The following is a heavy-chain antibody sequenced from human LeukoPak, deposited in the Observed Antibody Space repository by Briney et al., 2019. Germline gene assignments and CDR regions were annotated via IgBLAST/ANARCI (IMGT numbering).Heavy chain of an antibody. CDR3: AKGLYSSSSGLDY. CDR1: GFTFSSYG. CDR2: IRYDGSNK. J-gene: IGHJ4*02. V-gene: IGHV3-30*02. D-gene: IGHD6-6*01. Sequence: GGSLRLSCVASGFTFSSYGMHWVRQAPGKGLEWVAFIRYDGSNKYYADSVKGRFTISRDNSKNTLYLQMNSLRAEDTAVYYCAKGLYSSSSGLDYWGQGTLVTVSS.